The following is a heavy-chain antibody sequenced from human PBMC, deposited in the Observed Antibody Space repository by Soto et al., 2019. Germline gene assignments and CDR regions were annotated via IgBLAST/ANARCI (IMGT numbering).Heavy chain of an antibody. J-gene: IGHJ6*02. CDR2: MNPNSGNT. D-gene: IGHD2-15*01. Sequence: QAQLVQSGAEVKKPGASVKVSCKASGYIFTNYDINWVRQATGQGLEWMGWMNPNSGNTGYAQKFQGRLSMTRNISASTAYSELSSLRSEDMAIYYCAREAATDMDVWGQGTAVTVSS. V-gene: IGHV1-8*01. CDR3: AREAATDMDV. CDR1: GYIFTNYD.